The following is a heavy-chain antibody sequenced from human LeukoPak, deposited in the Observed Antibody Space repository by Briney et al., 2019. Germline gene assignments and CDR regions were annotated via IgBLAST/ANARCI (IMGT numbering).Heavy chain of an antibody. CDR2: MNPNNGNT. CDR3: ARALAGSADLDV. V-gene: IGHV1-8*01. CDR1: GYTFTSYD. Sequence: ASVKVSCKASGYTFTSYDIHWVRQATGQGLEWMGRMNPNNGNTGDAQKFQGRVTMTRDPSISTAYMELSSLRSEDTGLYFCARALAGSADLDVWCKGTTVTVSS. J-gene: IGHJ6*04. D-gene: IGHD3-10*01.